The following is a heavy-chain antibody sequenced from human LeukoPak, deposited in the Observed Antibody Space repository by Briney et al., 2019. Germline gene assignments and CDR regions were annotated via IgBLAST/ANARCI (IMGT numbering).Heavy chain of an antibody. J-gene: IGHJ3*02. CDR1: GGSISSSSYY. Sequence: NSSETLSLTCTVSGGSISSSSYYWGWIRQPPGKGLEWIGSIYYSGSTYYNPSLKSRVTISVDTSKNQFSLKLSSVTAADTAVYYCARPRTWLQPDAFDIWGQGTMVTVSS. CDR2: IYYSGST. V-gene: IGHV4-39*07. CDR3: ARPRTWLQPDAFDI. D-gene: IGHD5-24*01.